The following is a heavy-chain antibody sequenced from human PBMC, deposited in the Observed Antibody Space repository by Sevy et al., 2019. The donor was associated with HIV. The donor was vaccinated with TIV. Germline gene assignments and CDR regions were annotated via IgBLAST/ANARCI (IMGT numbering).Heavy chain of an antibody. CDR2: ISASGRST. D-gene: IGHD2-15*01. CDR1: GFTFSSYA. CDR3: AKGYCSGGSCPRVYYYYGMDV. J-gene: IGHJ6*02. Sequence: GGSLRLSCAASGFTFSSYAMNWVRQAPGKGLEWVSSISASGRSTYYADSVEGRFTISRDNSKNTLYLQMNSLRGEDTDVYYCAKGYCSGGSCPRVYYYYGMDVWGQGTTVTVSS. V-gene: IGHV3-23*01.